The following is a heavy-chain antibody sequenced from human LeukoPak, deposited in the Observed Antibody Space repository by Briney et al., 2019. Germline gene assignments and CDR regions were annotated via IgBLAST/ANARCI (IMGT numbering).Heavy chain of an antibody. CDR3: AKGTPLMDYGESSDVPYYFDY. Sequence: HPGGSLRLSCAASGFTVSSNYMSWVRQAPGKGLEWVSAISGSGGSTYYADSVKGRFTISRDNSKNTLYLQMNSLRAEDTAVYYCAKGTPLMDYGESSDVPYYFDYWGQGTLVTVSS. V-gene: IGHV3-23*01. CDR1: GFTVSSNY. J-gene: IGHJ4*02. CDR2: ISGSGGST. D-gene: IGHD4/OR15-4a*01.